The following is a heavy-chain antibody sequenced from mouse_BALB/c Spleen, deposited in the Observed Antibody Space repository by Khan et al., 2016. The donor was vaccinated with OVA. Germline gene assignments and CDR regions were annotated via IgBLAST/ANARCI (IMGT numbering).Heavy chain of an antibody. CDR2: INPTSGYT. J-gene: IGHJ2*01. Sequence: QVQLTQSGTELAKPGASVKMSCKASGYTFTTYWMHWVKQRPGQGLEWIGYINPTSGYTDYNEKFKDKAALSADKSSSTAYMQLSSLTSEDSAVYYCARDRIDYWGQGTTLTVSS. CDR1: GYTFTTYW. V-gene: IGHV1-7*01. CDR3: ARDRIDY.